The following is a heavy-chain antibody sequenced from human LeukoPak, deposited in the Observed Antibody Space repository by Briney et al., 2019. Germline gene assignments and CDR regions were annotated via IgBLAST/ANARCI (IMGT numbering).Heavy chain of an antibody. CDR3: AREYCSSSELPD. Sequence: GASVKVSCKASGYTLTGYYMHWVRQAPGQGVERMGWIYPNSGGTNYAQKFQGRVTMTRDTSISTAYMELSRLRSDDTAVYYCAREYCSSSELPDWGQGTLVTVSS. V-gene: IGHV1-2*02. J-gene: IGHJ4*02. CDR1: GYTLTGYY. D-gene: IGHD6-6*01. CDR2: IYPNSGGT.